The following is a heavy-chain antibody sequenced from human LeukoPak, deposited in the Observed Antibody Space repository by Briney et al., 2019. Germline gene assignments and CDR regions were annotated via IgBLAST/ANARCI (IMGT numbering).Heavy chain of an antibody. J-gene: IGHJ5*02. CDR2: IYTSGST. V-gene: IGHV4-4*09. D-gene: IGHD3-9*01. CDR1: GGSISSYY. CDR3: ARGRGGTYYDILTGWTHGFDP. Sequence: SETLSLTCTVSGGSISSYYWSWIRQPPGEGLEWIGYIYTSGSTNYNPSLKSRVSISVDTSKNQFSLKLSSVTAADTAVYYCARGRGGTYYDILTGWTHGFDPWGQGTLVTVSS.